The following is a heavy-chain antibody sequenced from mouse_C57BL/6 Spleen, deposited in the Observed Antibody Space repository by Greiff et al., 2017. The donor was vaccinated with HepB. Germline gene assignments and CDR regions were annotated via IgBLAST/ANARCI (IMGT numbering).Heavy chain of an antibody. J-gene: IGHJ3*01. Sequence: EVQLQQSGAELVRPGASVKLSCTASGFNIKDYYMHWVKQRPEQGLEWIGRIDPEDGDTEYAPKFQGKATMTADTSSNTAYLQLSSLTSEDTAVFYCTNYYGSRFAYWGQGTLVTVSA. CDR1: GFNIKDYY. CDR2: IDPEDGDT. CDR3: TNYYGSRFAY. D-gene: IGHD1-1*01. V-gene: IGHV14-1*01.